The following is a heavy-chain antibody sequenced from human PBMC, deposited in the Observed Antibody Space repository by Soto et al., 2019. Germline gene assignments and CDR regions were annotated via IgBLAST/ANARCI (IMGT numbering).Heavy chain of an antibody. D-gene: IGHD3-16*01. Sequence: PSETLSLTCAIYGASLGGFHWTWLRQAPGKGLEWIGELIHGGSTNYNPSLKGRVSFSLDTSKNQFSLHLMSVTAADKAVYYCPRSPLGYDYVRKTRREVGVSFDIWGRGTLVTVSS. CDR3: PRSPLGYDYVRKTRREVGVSFDI. J-gene: IGHJ3*02. V-gene: IGHV4-34*12. CDR2: LIHGGST. CDR1: GASLGGFH.